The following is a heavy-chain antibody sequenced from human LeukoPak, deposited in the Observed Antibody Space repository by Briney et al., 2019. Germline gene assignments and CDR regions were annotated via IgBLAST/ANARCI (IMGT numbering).Heavy chain of an antibody. Sequence: GEPLKISCKGSGYSFTSYWIGWVRQMPGKGLEWMGIIYPGDSDTRYSPSFQGQVTISADKSISTAYLQWSSLKASDTAMYYCARAASSGSSFYYYYMDVWGKGTTVTVSS. CDR3: ARAASSGSSFYYYYMDV. J-gene: IGHJ6*03. V-gene: IGHV5-51*01. D-gene: IGHD6-6*01. CDR1: GYSFTSYW. CDR2: IYPGDSDT.